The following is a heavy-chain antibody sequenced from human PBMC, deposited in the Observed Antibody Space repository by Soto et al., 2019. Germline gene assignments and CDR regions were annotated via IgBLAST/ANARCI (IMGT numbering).Heavy chain of an antibody. V-gene: IGHV6-1*01. CDR2: TYYRSKWYN. CDR1: GDSVSSNSAA. Sequence: SQTLSLTCAISGDSVSSNSAAWNWIRQSPSRGLEWLGRTYYRSKWYNDYAVSVKSRITVNPDTSKNQFSLQLNSVTPEDTAVYYCARDPTQGIAAAGELDYWGQGSLVTVSS. J-gene: IGHJ4*02. D-gene: IGHD6-13*01. CDR3: ARDPTQGIAAAGELDY.